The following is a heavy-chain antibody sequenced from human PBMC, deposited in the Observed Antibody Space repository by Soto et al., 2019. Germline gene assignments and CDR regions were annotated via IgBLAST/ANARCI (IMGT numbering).Heavy chain of an antibody. CDR2: XYPGDXDT. V-gene: IGHV5-51*01. Sequence: PXXSLKISCKGSRYSFNSYWIGWVRQMPGKGLEWLGIXYPGDXDTRYSKSFQXXVTISDDXXISTDYLQWSSLKALDTAMYYCARQAHYYYMDAWGKGTTVTVSS. CDR3: ARQAHYYYMDA. J-gene: IGHJ6*03. CDR1: RYSFNSYW.